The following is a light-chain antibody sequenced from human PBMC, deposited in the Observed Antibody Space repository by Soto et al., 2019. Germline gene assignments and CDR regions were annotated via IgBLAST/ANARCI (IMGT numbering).Light chain of an antibody. Sequence: DIVLTQSPGTLSLSPGERATLSCRASQTVTNNYLAWYQRKPGQAPRLRIYGASSRATVIPYRFSGSGSGTDFTLTINRLEPEDFAVYFCQQYAASPPTFGQGTKVEIK. V-gene: IGKV3-20*01. CDR2: GAS. CDR1: QTVTNNY. J-gene: IGKJ1*01. CDR3: QQYAASPPT.